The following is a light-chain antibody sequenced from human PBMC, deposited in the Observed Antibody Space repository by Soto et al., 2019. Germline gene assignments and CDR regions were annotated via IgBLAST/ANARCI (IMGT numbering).Light chain of an antibody. CDR2: SND. CDR3: AAWDDSLSGYV. V-gene: IGLV1-44*01. Sequence: QSVLTQPPSASGTPGQWVTISCSGSGSNIGSNTVNWYQQLPGTAPRLFIYSNDQRPSGVPDRFSGSKSGTSASLAISGLQAEDEADYYCAAWDDSLSGYVFGTGTKVTVL. J-gene: IGLJ1*01. CDR1: GSNIGSNT.